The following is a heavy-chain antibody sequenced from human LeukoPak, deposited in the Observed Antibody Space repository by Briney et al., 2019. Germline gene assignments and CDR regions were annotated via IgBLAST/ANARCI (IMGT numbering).Heavy chain of an antibody. CDR3: AKDSRGITIFGVVITGGFDY. J-gene: IGHJ4*02. CDR2: IRYDGSNK. CDR1: GFTFSSYG. Sequence: GGSLRLSCAASGFTFSSYGMHWVRQAPGKGLEWVAFIRYDGSNKYYADSVKGRFTISRDNSKNTLYLQMNGLRAEDTAVYYCAKDSRGITIFGVVITGGFDYWGQGTLVTVSS. V-gene: IGHV3-30*02. D-gene: IGHD3-3*01.